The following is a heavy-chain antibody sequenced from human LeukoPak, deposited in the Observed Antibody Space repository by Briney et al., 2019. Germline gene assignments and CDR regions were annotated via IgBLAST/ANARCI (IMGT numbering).Heavy chain of an antibody. D-gene: IGHD3-22*01. V-gene: IGHV4-59*01. J-gene: IGHJ4*02. Sequence: SEALSLTCAVYGGSFSDYYWSWIRQPPGKGLEWIGYIYYSGSTNYNPSLKSRVTISVDTSKNQFSLKLSSVTAADTAVYYCARLAYYYDSSGYYYVGYFDYWGQGTLVTVSS. CDR1: GGSFSDYY. CDR2: IYYSGST. CDR3: ARLAYYYDSSGYYYVGYFDY.